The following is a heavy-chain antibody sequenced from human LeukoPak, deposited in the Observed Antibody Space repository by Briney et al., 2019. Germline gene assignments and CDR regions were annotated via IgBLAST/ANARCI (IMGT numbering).Heavy chain of an antibody. D-gene: IGHD5-12*01. CDR2: FSGSGGGT. CDR1: GFTFSSYA. CDR3: ARSSGYELYFDY. Sequence: GGSLRLSCAASGFTFSSYAMSWVRQAPGKGLEWVSAFSGSGGGTYYADSVKGRFTISRDNAKNSLYLQMNSLRGEDTAVYYCARSSGYELYFDYWGQGTLVTVSS. V-gene: IGHV3-23*01. J-gene: IGHJ4*02.